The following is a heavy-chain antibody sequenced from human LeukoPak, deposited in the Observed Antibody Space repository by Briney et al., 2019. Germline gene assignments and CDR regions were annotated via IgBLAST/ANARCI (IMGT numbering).Heavy chain of an antibody. D-gene: IGHD7-27*01. V-gene: IGHV4-30-4*08. CDR3: ARDAHWGLGWFDP. CDR2: ICYSGST. Sequence: SQTLSLTCTVSGGSISSGDHYWSWIRQPPGKGLEWIGYICYSGSTYYNPSLKSRVTISVDTSKNQFSLKLSSVTAADTAVYYCARDAHWGLGWFDPWGQGTLVTVSS. CDR1: GGSISSGDHY. J-gene: IGHJ5*02.